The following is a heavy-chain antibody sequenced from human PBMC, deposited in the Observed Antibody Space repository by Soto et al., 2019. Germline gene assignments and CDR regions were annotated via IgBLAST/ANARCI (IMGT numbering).Heavy chain of an antibody. D-gene: IGHD6-13*01. J-gene: IGHJ4*02. Sequence: SSETLSLTCTVSGGSISSNYWTWIRQPPGKGLEWIGYVYNSGSTNYNPSLKSRVTISEDTSKSQFSLKVNSMTAADTAVYYCARYRREAVAGYTLDNWGQGILVTVSS. CDR1: GGSISSNY. CDR3: ARYRREAVAGYTLDN. V-gene: IGHV4-59*01. CDR2: VYNSGST.